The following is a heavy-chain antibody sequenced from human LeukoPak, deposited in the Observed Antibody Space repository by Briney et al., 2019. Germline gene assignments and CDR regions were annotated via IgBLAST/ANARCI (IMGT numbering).Heavy chain of an antibody. CDR3: AREMNYGGQGSPVGFDI. Sequence: GGSLRLSCAASGFTFSYYALHWVRQAPGKGLEWVAVKSYDGSNKHYADSVKGRLTISRDNSKNTLYLEMNSLRAEDTALYYCAREMNYGGQGSPVGFDIWGQGTMVTVS. CDR1: GFTFSYYA. V-gene: IGHV3-30*04. J-gene: IGHJ3*02. D-gene: IGHD4-23*01. CDR2: KSYDGSNK.